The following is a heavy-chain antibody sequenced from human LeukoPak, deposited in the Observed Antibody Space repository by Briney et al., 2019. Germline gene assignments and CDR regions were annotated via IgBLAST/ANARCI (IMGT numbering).Heavy chain of an antibody. V-gene: IGHV3-66*01. D-gene: IGHD2-15*01. Sequence: PGGSLRLSCAASGFTVSSNYMSWVRQAPGKGLEWVSVIYSGGSTYFADSVKGRFTISRDNSKNTVYLQMNSLRAEDTAVYYGAREWWQRGYYYGMDVWGQGTTVTVSS. CDR3: AREWWQRGYYYGMDV. CDR1: GFTVSSNY. J-gene: IGHJ6*02. CDR2: IYSGGST.